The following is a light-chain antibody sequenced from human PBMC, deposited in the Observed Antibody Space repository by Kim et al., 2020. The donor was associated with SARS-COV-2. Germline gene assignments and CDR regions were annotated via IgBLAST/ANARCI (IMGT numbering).Light chain of an antibody. CDR1: SSDVGSYNR. Sequence: QSALTQPPSVSGSPGQSVTISCTGTSSDVGSYNRVSWYQQHPGTAPKLMIYEVSNRPSGVPDRFSGSKSGNTASLTISGLQAEDEADYYCSSYTSSSTLVFGGGTQLTVL. CDR2: EVS. J-gene: IGLJ2*01. CDR3: SSYTSSSTLV. V-gene: IGLV2-18*02.